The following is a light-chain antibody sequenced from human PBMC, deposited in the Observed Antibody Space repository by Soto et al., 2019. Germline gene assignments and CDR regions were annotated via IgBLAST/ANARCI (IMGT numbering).Light chain of an antibody. J-gene: IGKJ1*01. CDR1: QSMSSW. V-gene: IGKV1-5*01. Sequence: DIQMTQSPSTLSASVGDRVTITCRASQSMSSWLAWYQQKPGKAPKLLIYDASSLESGVPSRFSGSGSGTEFTLTISSLQPDDFATYYCQQYNSYSRAWTFGQGTKVEIK. CDR2: DAS. CDR3: QQYNSYSRAWT.